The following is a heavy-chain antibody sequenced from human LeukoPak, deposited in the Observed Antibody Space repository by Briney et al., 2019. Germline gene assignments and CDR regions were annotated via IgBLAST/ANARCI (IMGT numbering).Heavy chain of an antibody. J-gene: IGHJ3*02. CDR2: IIPIFGTA. CDR1: GDTFSNYA. CDR3: ARVGSSGRDAFDI. D-gene: IGHD6-19*01. V-gene: IGHV1-69*13. Sequence: GASVKVSCKATGDTFSNYAISWVRPAPGQGLEWMGGIIPIFGTANYAQKFQGRVTITADESTSTAYMELSSLRSEDTAVYYCARVGSSGRDAFDIWGQGTMVTVSS.